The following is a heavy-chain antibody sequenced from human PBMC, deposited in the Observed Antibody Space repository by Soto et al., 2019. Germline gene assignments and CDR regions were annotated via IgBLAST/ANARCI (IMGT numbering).Heavy chain of an antibody. CDR3: ARGSSRWDY. D-gene: IGHD6-13*01. CDR2: IYSGGGN. J-gene: IGHJ4*02. Sequence: SETLSLTCTVSGGSISSFYWSWIRQPAGKGLEWIGRIYSGGGNNYNPSLKSRVTMSVDTSKNQFSLRLSSVTAADTAMYYCARGSSRWDYWGQGTLVTVPS. V-gene: IGHV4-4*07. CDR1: GGSISSFY.